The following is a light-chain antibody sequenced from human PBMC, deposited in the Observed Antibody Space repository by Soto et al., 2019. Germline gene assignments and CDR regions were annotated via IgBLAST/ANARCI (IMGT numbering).Light chain of an antibody. CDR3: SSYTISSTPNYV. Sequence: QSALTQPASVSGSPGQSITISCTGTRSDVGGYNYVSWYQQQPGKAPKLMIYDVSNRPSGVSNRFSGSKSGNTASLTISGLQAEDEADYYCSSYTISSTPNYVFGPGTKLTVL. V-gene: IGLV2-14*01. CDR1: RSDVGGYNY. CDR2: DVS. J-gene: IGLJ1*01.